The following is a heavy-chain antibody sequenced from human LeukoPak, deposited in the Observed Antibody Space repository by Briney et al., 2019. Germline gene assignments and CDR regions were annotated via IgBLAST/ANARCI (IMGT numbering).Heavy chain of an antibody. Sequence: GASVKVSCKASGGTFISYAISWVRQAPGQGLEWMGRIIPILGIANYAQKLQGRVTITADKSTSTAYMELSSLRSEDTAVYYCARSGSGWYRGSYYYYGMDVWGQGTTVTVSS. CDR1: GGTFISYA. D-gene: IGHD6-19*01. J-gene: IGHJ6*02. CDR2: IIPILGIA. V-gene: IGHV1-69*04. CDR3: ARSGSGWYRGSYYYYGMDV.